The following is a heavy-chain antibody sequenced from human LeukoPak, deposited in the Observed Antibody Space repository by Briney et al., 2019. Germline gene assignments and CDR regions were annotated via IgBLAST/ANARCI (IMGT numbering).Heavy chain of an antibody. D-gene: IGHD5-18*01. CDR2: ISYDGTNK. CDR1: GFTFSSYG. V-gene: IGHV3-30*03. J-gene: IGHJ5*02. Sequence: PGGSLRLSCAASGFTFSSYGMHWVRQAPGKGLEWVAVISYDGTNKYYADSVQGRFTISRDNSKNTLYLQMNSLRAEDTAVYYCASFYGYGSPNWFDPRGQGTLVTVSS. CDR3: ASFYGYGSPNWFDP.